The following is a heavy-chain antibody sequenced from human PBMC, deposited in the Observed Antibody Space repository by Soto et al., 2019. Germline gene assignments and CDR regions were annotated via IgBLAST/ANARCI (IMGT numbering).Heavy chain of an antibody. Sequence: QVQLVQSGAEVKKPGSSVKVSCKASGGTFSSYTISWVRQAPGQGLEWMGRIIPILGIANYAQKFQGRVTITADKSTSTAYMELSSLRSEDTAVYYCARGDGSSRSWPPVPFDYWGQGTLVTVCS. V-gene: IGHV1-69*02. CDR2: IIPILGIA. J-gene: IGHJ4*02. CDR3: ARGDGSSRSWPPVPFDY. D-gene: IGHD6-13*01. CDR1: GGTFSSYT.